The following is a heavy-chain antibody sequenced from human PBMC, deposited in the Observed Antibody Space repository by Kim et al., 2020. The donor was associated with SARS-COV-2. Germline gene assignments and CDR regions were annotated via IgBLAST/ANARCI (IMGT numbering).Heavy chain of an antibody. J-gene: IGHJ4*02. V-gene: IGHV5-51*01. Sequence: YSPSCEDQVTISSDTSNSTADLQWSSLKSADTAMYYCARMDGYYYPFDYWGQGTLVTVSS. D-gene: IGHD5-12*01. CDR3: ARMDGYYYPFDY.